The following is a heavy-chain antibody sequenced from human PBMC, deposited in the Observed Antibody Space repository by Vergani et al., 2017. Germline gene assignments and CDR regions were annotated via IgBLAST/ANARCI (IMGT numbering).Heavy chain of an antibody. D-gene: IGHD3-9*01. CDR3: AKDGLDPYGMDV. V-gene: IGHV3-NL1*01. J-gene: IGHJ6*02. CDR2: INSDGSST. CDR1: GFTFSSYG. Sequence: QVQLVESGGGVVQPGRSLRLSCAASGFTFSSYGMHWVRQAPGKGLEWVSRINSDGSSTSYADSVKGRFTISRDNAKNTLYLQMNSLRAEDTAVYYCAKDGLDPYGMDVWGQGTTVTVSS.